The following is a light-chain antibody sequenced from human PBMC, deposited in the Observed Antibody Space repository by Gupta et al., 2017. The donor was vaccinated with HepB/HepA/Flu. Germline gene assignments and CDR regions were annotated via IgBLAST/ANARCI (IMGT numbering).Light chain of an antibody. CDR3: QQSYGTLVT. CDR1: QSINTY. Sequence: DIQMTQSPSSLSASVGDRVTITCRASQSINTYLNWYQQKLGKAPKLLIYGASTLQSGVPSRFSGSGSGTHFTLTISSLQPEDFATYSCQQSYGTLVTFGQGTKVE. CDR2: GAS. V-gene: IGKV1-39*01. J-gene: IGKJ1*01.